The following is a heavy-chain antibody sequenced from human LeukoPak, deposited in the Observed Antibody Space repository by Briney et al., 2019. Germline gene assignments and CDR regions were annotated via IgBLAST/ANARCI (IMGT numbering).Heavy chain of an antibody. Sequence: ASVKVSCKASGGTFSSYAISWVRQAPGQGLEWMGRIIPILGIANYAQKFQGRVTITADKSTSTAYMELSSLRSEDTAVYYCASLNLYGSGSYYSPYGMDVWGQGTTVTVSS. CDR1: GGTFSSYA. CDR3: ASLNLYGSGSYYSPYGMDV. CDR2: IIPILGIA. D-gene: IGHD3-10*01. V-gene: IGHV1-69*04. J-gene: IGHJ6*02.